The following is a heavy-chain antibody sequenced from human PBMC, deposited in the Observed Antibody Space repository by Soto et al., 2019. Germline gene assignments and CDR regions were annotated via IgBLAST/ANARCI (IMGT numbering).Heavy chain of an antibody. CDR1: GFSIDDFA. Sequence: PGGYLRLSCAASGFSIDDFAMHWVRQAPGKGLEWVSSISWDSGKIGYADSVTGRFSVSRDNAKNSLFLQMSSLKHEDTAFYFCAKDNPVFYGDYESTWLELWGQALLVTV. CDR3: AKDNPVFYGDYESTWLEL. V-gene: IGHV3-9*01. J-gene: IGHJ5*02. CDR2: ISWDSGKI. D-gene: IGHD4-17*01.